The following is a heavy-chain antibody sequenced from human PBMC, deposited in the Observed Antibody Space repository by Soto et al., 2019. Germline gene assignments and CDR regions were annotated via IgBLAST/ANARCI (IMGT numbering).Heavy chain of an antibody. CDR3: AKVVVAATRHTDFDS. J-gene: IGHJ4*02. D-gene: IGHD2-15*01. CDR2: IYYDGST. CDR1: GGSINSNNYY. Sequence: TLSLTCTVSGGSINSNNYYWAWIRQPPGKGLAWIASIYYDGSTYYNPSLKSRVSISVDTSKNHFSLKLSSATAADTAVYYCAKVVVAATRHTDFDSWGQGTLVTVSS. V-gene: IGHV4-39*02.